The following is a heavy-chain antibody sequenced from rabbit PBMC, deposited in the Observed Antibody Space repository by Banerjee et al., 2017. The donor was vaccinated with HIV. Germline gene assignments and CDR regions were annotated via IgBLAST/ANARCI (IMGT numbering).Heavy chain of an antibody. D-gene: IGHD6-1*01. V-gene: IGHV1S40*01. Sequence: QSLEESGGDLVKPGGSLTLTCKASGIDFSSYAMSWVRQAPGKGLEWIAWIHIGDGSTYHASWVNGRFTISKTSSTTVTLQMTSLTAADTATYFCARDQQNRVYASGGGAYAYDLWGQGTLVTVS. CDR1: GIDFSSYA. J-gene: IGHJ4*01. CDR3: ARDQQNRVYASGGGAYAYDL. CDR2: IHIGDGST.